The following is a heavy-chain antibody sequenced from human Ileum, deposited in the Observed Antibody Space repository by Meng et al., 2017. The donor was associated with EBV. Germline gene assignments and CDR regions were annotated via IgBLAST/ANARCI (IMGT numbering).Heavy chain of an antibody. D-gene: IGHD3-10*01. CDR1: DYTFMGYG. CDR2: LGAHDGDT. J-gene: IGHJ4*02. Sequence: VQPVQSGPEGKKPGAAGKGSCKASDYTFMGYGVSWVRQDPGQGLEWMAWLGAHDGDTSHAPKFQGRVTVSADRPTATAYMELRSLRSDDTAVYYCARGTPGRSYSDYWGQGTLVTVSS. CDR3: ARGTPGRSYSDY. V-gene: IGHV1-18*01.